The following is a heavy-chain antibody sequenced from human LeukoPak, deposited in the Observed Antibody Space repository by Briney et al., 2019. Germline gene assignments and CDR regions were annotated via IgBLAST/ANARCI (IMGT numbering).Heavy chain of an antibody. D-gene: IGHD3-22*01. Sequence: PGGSLRLSCAASGFTFSSYAMSWVRQAPGKGLEWVSAISGSGGSTYYADSAKGRFTISRDNSKNTLYLQMNSLRAEDTAVYYCAKVRAEYYYDSSGHLGGFDYWGQGTQVTVSS. CDR3: AKVRAEYYYDSSGHLGGFDY. CDR1: GFTFSSYA. CDR2: ISGSGGST. V-gene: IGHV3-23*01. J-gene: IGHJ4*02.